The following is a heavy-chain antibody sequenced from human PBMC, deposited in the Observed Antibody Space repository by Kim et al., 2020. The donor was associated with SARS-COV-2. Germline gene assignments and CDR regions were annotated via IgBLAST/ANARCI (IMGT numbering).Heavy chain of an antibody. J-gene: IGHJ4*02. V-gene: IGHV3-23*03. Sequence: GGSLRLSCAASGFTFSKYTMTWVRQAPGKGLEWVATMWGDGTHIYHADSVKGRFTISRDNSKSTLYLQMNTVRAEDTAIYYCGKDRAPDFGLDVDYWGQGTQITVSS. CDR3: GKDRAPDFGLDVDY. D-gene: IGHD3-3*01. CDR1: GFTFSKYT. CDR2: MWGDGTHI.